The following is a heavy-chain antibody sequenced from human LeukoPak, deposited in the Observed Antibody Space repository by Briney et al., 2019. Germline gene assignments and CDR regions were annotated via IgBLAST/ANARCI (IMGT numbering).Heavy chain of an antibody. Sequence: GGPLRLSCAASGFTFSSYSMNWVRQAPGKGLEWVSSISSSSSYIYYADSVKGRFTISRDNAKNSLYLQINSLRAEDTAVYYCARDWNYYGSGSYYKWGQGTLVTVSS. D-gene: IGHD3-10*01. J-gene: IGHJ4*02. CDR3: ARDWNYYGSGSYYK. V-gene: IGHV3-21*01. CDR2: ISSSSSYI. CDR1: GFTFSSYS.